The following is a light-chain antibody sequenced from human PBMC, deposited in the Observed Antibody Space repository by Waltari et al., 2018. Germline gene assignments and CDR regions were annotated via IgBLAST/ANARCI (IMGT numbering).Light chain of an antibody. CDR3: AAWDDSLSGHVV. CDR2: KNN. J-gene: IGLJ2*01. V-gene: IGLV1-47*01. CDR1: SSNIGSTL. Sequence: QSVLTQPPSAPGTPGQRVIISCSGSSSNIGSTLVYWSPTGPGTAPQLLIYKNNQRPSGVPDRFSGSKSGTSASLAISGLRSEDEADYYCAAWDDSLSGHVVFGGGTKLTAL.